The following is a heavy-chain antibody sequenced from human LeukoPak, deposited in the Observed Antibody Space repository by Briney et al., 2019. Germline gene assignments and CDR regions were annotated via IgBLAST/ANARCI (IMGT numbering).Heavy chain of an antibody. CDR3: ARRRSAAIDY. V-gene: IGHV4-39*01. Sequence: PSETLSLTCTVSSGSISSSSYYWGWIRQPPGKGLEWIGSIYYSGSTYYNPSLKSRVTISVDTSKNQFSLKLSSVTAADTAVYYCARRRSAAIDYWGQGTLVTVSS. D-gene: IGHD2-2*01. CDR2: IYYSGST. J-gene: IGHJ4*02. CDR1: SGSISSSSYY.